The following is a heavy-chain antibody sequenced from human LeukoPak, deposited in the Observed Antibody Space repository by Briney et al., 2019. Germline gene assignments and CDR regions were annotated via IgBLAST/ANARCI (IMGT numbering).Heavy chain of an antibody. Sequence: KASETLSLTCTVSGGSISSGSYYWSWIRQPAGKGLEWIGRIYTSGSTNYNPSLKSRVTISVDTSKNQFSLKLSSVTAADTAIYYCARGGYDYTDPSDSWGQGTLVIVSS. CDR2: IYTSGST. J-gene: IGHJ4*02. CDR1: GGSISSGSYY. CDR3: ARGGYDYTDPSDS. V-gene: IGHV4-61*02. D-gene: IGHD3-22*01.